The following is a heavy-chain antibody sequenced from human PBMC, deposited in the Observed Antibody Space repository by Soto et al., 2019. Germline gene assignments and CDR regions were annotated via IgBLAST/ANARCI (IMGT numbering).Heavy chain of an antibody. J-gene: IGHJ5*02. CDR1: GYTLSGYY. D-gene: IGHD4-4*01. CDR3: VKDPSPTTGPTDDNGFDT. CDR2: INPNMGVS. V-gene: IGHV1-2*02. Sequence: GASVKVSCKASGYTLSGYYIHWVRQAPGQGLEWMGWINPNMGVSKYVEKFQGRVTMTRDTSISTAYMDLRRLTYDDTAVYYCVKDPSPTTGPTDDNGFDTWGLGTLGTVSS.